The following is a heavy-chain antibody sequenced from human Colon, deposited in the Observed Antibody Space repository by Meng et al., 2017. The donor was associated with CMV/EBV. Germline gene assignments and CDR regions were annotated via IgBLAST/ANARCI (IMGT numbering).Heavy chain of an antibody. Sequence: GSLRLSCAVSGGSFRGYYWSGIRQPPGKGLEWIEEINHSGSTNYNPSLKSRVTISVDTSKNHFSLKLNSVTAADTAVYYCGRHGPLVPAAMSYYYSIDVWGPGTTVTVSS. CDR2: INHSGST. V-gene: IGHV4-34*01. CDR3: GRHGPLVPAAMSYYYSIDV. CDR1: GGSFRGYY. J-gene: IGHJ6*02. D-gene: IGHD2-2*01.